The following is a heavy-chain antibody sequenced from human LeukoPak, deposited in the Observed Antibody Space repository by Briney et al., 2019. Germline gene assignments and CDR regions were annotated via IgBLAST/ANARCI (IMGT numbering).Heavy chain of an antibody. J-gene: IGHJ3*01. Sequence: GGSLRLSCAASEFTFSSFAMSWVRQAPGKGLEWVSYIRGGGAGTLYADSVKGWFTVSRDNSKSTLYLQMNGLRVEDTAVYYCAKCAESYGNDAFDLWGPGTTVTVSS. D-gene: IGHD3-16*01. CDR1: EFTFSSFA. CDR3: AKCAESYGNDAFDL. V-gene: IGHV3-23*01. CDR2: IRGGGAGT.